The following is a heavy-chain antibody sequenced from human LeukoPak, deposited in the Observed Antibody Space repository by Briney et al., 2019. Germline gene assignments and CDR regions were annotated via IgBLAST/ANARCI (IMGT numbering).Heavy chain of an antibody. CDR2: IKQDGSEK. Sequence: GGSLRLSCAASGFTFSSYWMSWVRQAPGRGLEWVANIKQDGSEKYYVDSVKGRFTISRDNAKNSLYLQMNSLRAEDTAVYYCARAGGSTVSHSDYWGQGTLVTVSS. D-gene: IGHD4-17*01. V-gene: IGHV3-7*03. J-gene: IGHJ4*02. CDR3: ARAGGSTVSHSDY. CDR1: GFTFSSYW.